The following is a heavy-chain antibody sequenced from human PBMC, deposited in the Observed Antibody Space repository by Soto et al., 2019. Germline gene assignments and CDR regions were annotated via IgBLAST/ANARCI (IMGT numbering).Heavy chain of an antibody. Sequence: QVQLVQSGAEVKKPGASVKVSCKASGYTFTSYDINWVRQATGQGLEWMGWMNPNSGNTGYAQKFQGRVTITTNTSISTAYMELSSLRSEDMAVYYCSREGLWFGPYAFDIWGQGTMVTVSS. CDR1: GYTFTSYD. D-gene: IGHD3-10*01. V-gene: IGHV1-8*01. CDR3: SREGLWFGPYAFDI. J-gene: IGHJ3*02. CDR2: MNPNSGNT.